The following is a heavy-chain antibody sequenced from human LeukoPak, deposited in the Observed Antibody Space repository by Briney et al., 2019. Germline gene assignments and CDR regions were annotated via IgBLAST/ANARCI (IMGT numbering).Heavy chain of an antibody. CDR3: ARDEGEVAARPSFDY. D-gene: IGHD6-6*01. V-gene: IGHV1-69*04. CDR1: GGTXSSYA. J-gene: IGHJ4*02. CDR2: IIPILGIA. Sequence: ASVKVSCKASGGTXSSYAISGVRQAPGQGLEWMGRIIPILGIANYAQKFQGRVTITADKSTSTAYMELSSLRSEDTAVYYCARDEGEVAARPSFDYWGQGSLVTVSS.